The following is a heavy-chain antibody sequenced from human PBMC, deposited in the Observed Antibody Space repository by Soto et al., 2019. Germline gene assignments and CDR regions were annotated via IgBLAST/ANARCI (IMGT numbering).Heavy chain of an antibody. CDR2: IIPILGIA. J-gene: IGHJ6*02. D-gene: IGHD6-13*01. CDR3: ARPSGIAAAGPNYYYYGMDV. CDR1: GGTFSSYT. Sequence: SVKVSCKASGGTFSSYTISWVRQAPGQGLEWLGRIIPILGIANYAQKFQGRVTITADKSTSTAYMELSSLRSEDTAVYYCARPSGIAAAGPNYYYYGMDVRGQGTTVTVSS. V-gene: IGHV1-69*02.